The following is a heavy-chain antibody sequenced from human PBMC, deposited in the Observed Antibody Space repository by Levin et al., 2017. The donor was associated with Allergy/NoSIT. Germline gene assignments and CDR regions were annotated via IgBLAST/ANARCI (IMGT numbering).Heavy chain of an antibody. V-gene: IGHV3-21*01. CDR1: GFSFSTYS. CDR2: ISSSSSYI. CDR3: ARDERPYCSSTSCYSFDY. Sequence: GGSLRLSCAASGFSFSTYSMNWVRQAPGKGLEWVSSISSSSSYIYYGDSVKGRFTISRDNAKNSLYLQMNSLRAEDTAVYYCARDERPYCSSTSCYSFDYWGQGNLVIVSS. J-gene: IGHJ4*02. D-gene: IGHD2-2*01.